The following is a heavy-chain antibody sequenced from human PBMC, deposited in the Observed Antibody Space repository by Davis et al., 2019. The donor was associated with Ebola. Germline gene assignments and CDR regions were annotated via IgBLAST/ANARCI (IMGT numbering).Heavy chain of an antibody. CDR1: GFTFSRYA. J-gene: IGHJ4*02. Sequence: GESLKISCAASGFTFSRYAMSWVRQPPGKGLEWVSAITGTGGSTYYADSVKGRFTISRDNSKNTLYLQMNSLRAEDTAVYYWAKDIQGGSSYLDYWGQGSLVTVAS. CDR2: ITGTGGST. D-gene: IGHD3-16*01. CDR3: AKDIQGGSSYLDY. V-gene: IGHV3-23*01.